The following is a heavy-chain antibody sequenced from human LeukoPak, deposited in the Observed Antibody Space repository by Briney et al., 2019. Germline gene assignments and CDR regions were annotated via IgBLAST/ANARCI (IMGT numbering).Heavy chain of an antibody. CDR3: IVFGDSNH. J-gene: IGHJ5*02. Sequence: PGGSLRLSCAASGFTFSSYWMNWARQAPGKGLEWVASINHNGNVNYYVDSVKSRFTISRDTSKNTLYLQINSLRVEDTAVYYCIVFGDSNHWGQGTLVTVSS. V-gene: IGHV3-7*03. CDR1: GFTFSSYW. D-gene: IGHD4-17*01. CDR2: INHNGNVN.